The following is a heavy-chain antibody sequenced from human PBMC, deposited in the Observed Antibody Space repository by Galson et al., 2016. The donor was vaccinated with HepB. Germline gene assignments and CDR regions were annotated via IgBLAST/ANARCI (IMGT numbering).Heavy chain of an antibody. D-gene: IGHD4-17*01. Sequence: SLRLSCAASGFTFSSYSVHWVRQAPGKGLEWVAVIWYDGNNKYYADSVKGRFTISRDNSKKMLYLQMIGLRAEDTAVYYCARGRDYGDNFFDSWGQGTQVTVSS. CDR2: IWYDGNNK. J-gene: IGHJ4*02. CDR1: GFTFSSYS. V-gene: IGHV3-33*08. CDR3: ARGRDYGDNFFDS.